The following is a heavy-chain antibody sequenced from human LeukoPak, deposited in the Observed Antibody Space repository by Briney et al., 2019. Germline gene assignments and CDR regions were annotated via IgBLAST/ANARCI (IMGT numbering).Heavy chain of an antibody. CDR2: ITSDGSDT. J-gene: IGHJ4*02. D-gene: IGHD2/OR15-2a*01. V-gene: IGHV3-74*01. Sequence: GGSLRLSCAASGFTFNADWMHWVRQAPGKGLVWVSRITSDGSDTTYADSVKGRFTMSRDNAKNTLYLQMNGLRAEDTAVYYCGRDAKYIPDYWGQGTLVTVSS. CDR3: GRDAKYIPDY. CDR1: GFTFNADW.